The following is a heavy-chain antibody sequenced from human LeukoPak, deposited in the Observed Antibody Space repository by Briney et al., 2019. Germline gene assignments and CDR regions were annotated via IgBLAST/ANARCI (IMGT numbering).Heavy chain of an antibody. CDR2: ISSSSSTI. V-gene: IGHV3-48*02. CDR1: GFTFSSYS. J-gene: IGHJ4*02. Sequence: LGGSVRLSCAASGFTFSSYSMHWVRQAPGKGLEWVSYISSSSSTIYYADSVKGRFTISRDNAQNSLYLQMNSLRDEDTAVYYCASYYSTTHDYWGQGTLVPDCS. D-gene: IGHD3-10*01. CDR3: ASYYSTTHDY.